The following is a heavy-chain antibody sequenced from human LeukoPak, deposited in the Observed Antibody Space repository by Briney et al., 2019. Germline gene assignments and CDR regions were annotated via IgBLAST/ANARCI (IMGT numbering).Heavy chain of an antibody. CDR1: GFTFSSYG. J-gene: IGHJ3*02. D-gene: IGHD6-13*01. CDR3: ARVIMYSSSWLDAFDI. CDR2: ISSSSSTI. V-gene: IGHV3-48*01. Sequence: GGSLRLSCAASGFTFSSYGMTWVRQAPGKGLEWVSYISSSSSTIYYADSVKGRFTISRDNAKNSLYLQLNSLRAEDTAVYYCARVIMYSSSWLDAFDIWGQGTMVTVSS.